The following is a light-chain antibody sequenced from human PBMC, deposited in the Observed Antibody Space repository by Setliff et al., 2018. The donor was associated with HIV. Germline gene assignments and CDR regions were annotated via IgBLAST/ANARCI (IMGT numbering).Light chain of an antibody. V-gene: IGLV2-23*01. J-gene: IGLJ1*01. CDR2: QAT. CDR3: CSHAGSNTYV. Sequence: QSALAQPASVSGSPGQSITISCTGTSSDIGRYNLVSWYQQYPGKAPKLMIYQATKRPSGVSNRFSGSKSGNTASLTISGLQAEDEADYYCCSHAGSNTYVFGLGTKVTVL. CDR1: SSDIGRYNL.